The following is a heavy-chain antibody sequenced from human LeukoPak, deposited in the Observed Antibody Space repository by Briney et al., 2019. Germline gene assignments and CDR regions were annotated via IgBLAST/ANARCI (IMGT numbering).Heavy chain of an antibody. CDR2: IGHRSRTI. D-gene: IGHD5-18*01. CDR3: ARESQRGYSYGTLDY. J-gene: IGHJ4*02. Sequence: GGSLRLSCAGSGFTFSNYAMNWVRQAPGKGLEWVSYIGHRSRTIYYADSVKGRFTISRDNAKNSLYLQMNSLRAEDTAVYYCARESQRGYSYGTLDYWGQGTLVTVSS. V-gene: IGHV3-48*04. CDR1: GFTFSNYA.